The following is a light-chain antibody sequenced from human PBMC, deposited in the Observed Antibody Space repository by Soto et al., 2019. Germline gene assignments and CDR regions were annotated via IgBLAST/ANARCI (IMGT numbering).Light chain of an antibody. Sequence: EIVMTQSPATLSVSPGERATLSCRASQSVSSNLAWYQQKPGQAPRLLIYGASTRATGIPARFSGSGSGTEFTLTISSLQDEDFAVYYCQQYNKWPLTFGGGTKVEIK. CDR2: GAS. V-gene: IGKV3D-15*01. CDR1: QSVSSN. J-gene: IGKJ4*01. CDR3: QQYNKWPLT.